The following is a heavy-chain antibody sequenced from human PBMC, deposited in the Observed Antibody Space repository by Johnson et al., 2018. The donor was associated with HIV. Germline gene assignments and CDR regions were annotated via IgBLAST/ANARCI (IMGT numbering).Heavy chain of an antibody. V-gene: IGHV3-23*04. CDR3: AKADYYDSSGYPHGAFDI. CDR1: GFTFSRYA. Sequence: VQLVESGGGVVQPGRSLRLSCAASGFTFSRYAMHWVRQAPGKGLEWVAVISGSGGSTYYADSVKGRFTISRDNSKNTLYLQMNSLRAEDAAVYYCAKADYYDSSGYPHGAFDIWGQGTMVTVSS. D-gene: IGHD3-22*01. CDR2: ISGSGGST. J-gene: IGHJ3*02.